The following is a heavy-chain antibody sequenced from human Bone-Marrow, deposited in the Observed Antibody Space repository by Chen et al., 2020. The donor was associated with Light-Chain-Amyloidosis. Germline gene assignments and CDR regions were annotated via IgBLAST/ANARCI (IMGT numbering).Heavy chain of an antibody. CDR3: ASNGDSTGY. Sequence: QLQLQESGPGLVKPSETLSLTCTVSGGSISSSSYYWGWIRQPPGKGLEWIGSIYYSGSTYYNPSLKSRVTISVDTSKNQFSLKLSSVTAEDTAVYYCASNGDSTGYWGQGTLVTVSS. CDR1: GGSISSSSYY. J-gene: IGHJ4*02. CDR2: IYYSGST. D-gene: IGHD4-17*01. V-gene: IGHV4-39*01.